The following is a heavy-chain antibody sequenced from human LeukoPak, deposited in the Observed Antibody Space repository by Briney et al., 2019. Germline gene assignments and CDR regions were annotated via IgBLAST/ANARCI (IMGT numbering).Heavy chain of an antibody. CDR3: ARGDYYDSSGLDY. V-gene: IGHV4-31*03. CDR1: GGSISSGGYY. J-gene: IGHJ4*02. CDR2: IYYSGST. Sequence: PSETLSLTCTVSGGSISSGGYYWSWIRQHPGKGLEWIGYIYYSGSTYYNPSLKSRVTISVDTSKNQFSLKLNSVTAADTAVYYCARGDYYDSSGLDYWGQGTLVTVSS. D-gene: IGHD3-22*01.